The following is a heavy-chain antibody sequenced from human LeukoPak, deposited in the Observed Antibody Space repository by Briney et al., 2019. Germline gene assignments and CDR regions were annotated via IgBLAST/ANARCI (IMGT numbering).Heavy chain of an antibody. CDR3: ARRPAVVWFDP. V-gene: IGHV4-34*01. D-gene: IGHD6-19*01. J-gene: IGHJ5*02. CDR2: INHSGST. Sequence: SETLSLTCVVYGGSFSGYYWSRIRQPPGKGLEWIGEINHSGSTNYNPSLKSRVTISVDTSKNQFSLKLSSVTAADTAVYYCARRPAVVWFDPWGQGTLVTVSS. CDR1: GGSFSGYY.